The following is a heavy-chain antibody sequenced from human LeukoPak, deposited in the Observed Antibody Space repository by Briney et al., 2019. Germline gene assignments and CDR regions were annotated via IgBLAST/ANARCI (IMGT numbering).Heavy chain of an antibody. J-gene: IGHJ2*01. V-gene: IGHV3-23*01. CDR3: AKERRAYDPWYFDL. D-gene: IGHD5-12*01. CDR2: ISSGGST. Sequence: PGGSLRLSCVASGFTFNNYAMSWVRQAPGQGLEWVSAISSGGSTSYADSAKGRFTISRDNSQDTLSLQMNSLRVEDTAVYHCAKERRAYDPWYFDLWGRGTLVTVSS. CDR1: GFTFNNYA.